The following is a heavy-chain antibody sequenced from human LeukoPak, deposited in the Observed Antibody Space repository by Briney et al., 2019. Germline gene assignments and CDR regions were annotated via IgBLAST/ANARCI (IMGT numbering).Heavy chain of an antibody. J-gene: IGHJ4*02. Sequence: ASVKVSCKASGGTFSSYAISWVRQAPGQGLEWMGGIIPIFGTANYAQKFQGRVTITTGESTSTAYMELSSLRSEDTAVYYCARDGGYDSSFDYWGQGTLVTVSS. CDR2: IIPIFGTA. CDR1: GGTFSSYA. D-gene: IGHD5-12*01. CDR3: ARDGGYDSSFDY. V-gene: IGHV1-69*05.